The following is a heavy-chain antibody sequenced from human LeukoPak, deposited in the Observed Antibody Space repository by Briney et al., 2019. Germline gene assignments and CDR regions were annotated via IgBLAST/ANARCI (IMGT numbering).Heavy chain of an antibody. CDR1: GFTFSSYG. J-gene: IGHJ3*02. CDR3: ARLPGGIDAFDI. V-gene: IGHV3-21*01. CDR2: ISSSSSYI. Sequence: GGSLRLSCAASGFTFSSYGMHWVRQAPGKGLEWVSSISSSSSYIYYADSVKGRFTISRDNAKNSLYLQMNSLRAEDTAVYYCARLPGGIDAFDIWGQGTMVTVSS. D-gene: IGHD2-2*01.